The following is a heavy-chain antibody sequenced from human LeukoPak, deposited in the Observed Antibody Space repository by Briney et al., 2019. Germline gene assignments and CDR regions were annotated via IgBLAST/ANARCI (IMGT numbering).Heavy chain of an antibody. CDR2: IYHSGST. Sequence: SETLSLTCAVSGGSISSSNWWSWVRQPPGKGLEWIGEIYHSGSTNYNPSLKSRVTISVDTSKNQFSLKLSSVTAADTAVYYCARPHTAMAYGMDVWGQGTTVTVSS. CDR1: GGSISSSNW. D-gene: IGHD5-18*01. CDR3: ARPHTAMAYGMDV. J-gene: IGHJ6*02. V-gene: IGHV4-4*02.